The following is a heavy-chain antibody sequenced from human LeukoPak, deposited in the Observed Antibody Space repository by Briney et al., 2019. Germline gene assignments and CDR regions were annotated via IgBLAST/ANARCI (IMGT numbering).Heavy chain of an antibody. Sequence: GGSLRLSCAASGFTFSDYYMSWIRQAPGKGLEWVSYISSSSSYTNYADSVKGRFTISRDNAKNSLYLQMNSLRAEDTAVYYCARGGDCSSTSCYRVGWAFDIWGQGTMVTVSS. D-gene: IGHD2-2*01. CDR1: GFTFSDYY. CDR3: ARGGDCSSTSCYRVGWAFDI. V-gene: IGHV3-11*06. CDR2: ISSSSSYT. J-gene: IGHJ3*02.